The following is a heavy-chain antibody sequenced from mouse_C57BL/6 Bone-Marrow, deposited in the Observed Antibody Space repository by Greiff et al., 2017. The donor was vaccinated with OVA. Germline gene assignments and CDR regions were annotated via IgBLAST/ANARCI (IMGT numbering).Heavy chain of an antibody. CDR2: IDPENGDT. V-gene: IGHV14-4*01. CDR3: ATGLRSWFAY. Sequence: DVQLQQSGAELVRPGASVKLSCTASGFTFNDDYMSWVQQTPEQGLEWIGTIDPENGDTYYASKFQGKVTIAADTSSNTAYLQLSSLTSEDTAVYYCATGLRSWFAYWGQGTLVTVSA. J-gene: IGHJ3*01. D-gene: IGHD1-1*01. CDR1: GFTFNDDY.